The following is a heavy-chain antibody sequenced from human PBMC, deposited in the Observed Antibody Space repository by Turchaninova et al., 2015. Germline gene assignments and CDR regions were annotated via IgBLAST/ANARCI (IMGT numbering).Heavy chain of an antibody. Sequence: EVRLVESGGGLVKPGGSLRLSCAASGFIFTNAWMSWVLQAPGKGLEWVGRVKSKPNEWRNDYATPFKDRFTISRDDSKNTLYLHMNSLKLEDTAVYYCTTAVYSSSWAWFDPWGQGTLVTVSS. CDR3: TTAVYSSSWAWFDP. D-gene: IGHD6-13*01. J-gene: IGHJ5*02. CDR2: VKSKPNEWRN. CDR1: GFIFTNAW. V-gene: IGHV3-15*01.